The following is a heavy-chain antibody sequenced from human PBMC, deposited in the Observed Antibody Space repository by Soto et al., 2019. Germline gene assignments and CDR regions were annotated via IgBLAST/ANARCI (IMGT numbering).Heavy chain of an antibody. D-gene: IGHD6-19*01. Sequence: ASVKVSCKASGGTFSSYAISWVRQAPGQGLEWMGGIIPIFGTANYAQKFQGRVTITADESTSTAYMELSSLRSEDTAVYYCARDKVYSSGWYRLDYWGQGTLVTSPQ. CDR3: ARDKVYSSGWYRLDY. CDR1: GGTFSSYA. J-gene: IGHJ4*02. CDR2: IIPIFGTA. V-gene: IGHV1-69*13.